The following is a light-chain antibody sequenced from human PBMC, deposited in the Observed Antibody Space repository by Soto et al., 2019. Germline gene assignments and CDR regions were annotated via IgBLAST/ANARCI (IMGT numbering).Light chain of an antibody. J-gene: IGLJ2*01. CDR2: DVS. V-gene: IGLV2-14*01. CDR3: SSYTSSSTLVV. Sequence: QCALTQPASVSGSPGQSITISCTGTSSDVGGYNYVSWYQQHPGKAPKLMIYDVSNRPSGVSNRFSGSKSGNTDSLTISGLQAEDEADYYCSSYTSSSTLVVFGGGTKVTVL. CDR1: SSDVGGYNY.